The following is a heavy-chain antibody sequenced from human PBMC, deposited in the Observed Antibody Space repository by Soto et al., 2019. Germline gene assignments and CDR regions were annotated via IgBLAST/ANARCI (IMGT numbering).Heavy chain of an antibody. Sequence: ASVKVSCKASGGTFSSYAISWVRQAPGQGLEWMGGIIPIFGTANYAQKFQGRVTITADESTSTAYMEPSSLRSEDTAVYYCARGSDYDSSGYYYSWFDPWGQGTLVTVSS. D-gene: IGHD3-22*01. CDR2: IIPIFGTA. J-gene: IGHJ5*02. CDR3: ARGSDYDSSGYYYSWFDP. CDR1: GGTFSSYA. V-gene: IGHV1-69*13.